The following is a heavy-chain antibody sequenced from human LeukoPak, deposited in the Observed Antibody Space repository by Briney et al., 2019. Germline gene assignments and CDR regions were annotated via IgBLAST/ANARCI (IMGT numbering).Heavy chain of an antibody. D-gene: IGHD2-21*01. J-gene: IGHJ6*03. Sequence: GGSLRLSCAASGFTFSSYGMHWVRQAPGKGLEWVAFIRYDGSNKYYADSVKGRFTISRDNSKNTLYLQMNSLRAEDTAVYYCAKNMEVIAPVQDSYYYYMDVWGKGTTVTVSS. CDR3: AKNMEVIAPVQDSYYYYMDV. CDR2: IRYDGSNK. CDR1: GFTFSSYG. V-gene: IGHV3-30*02.